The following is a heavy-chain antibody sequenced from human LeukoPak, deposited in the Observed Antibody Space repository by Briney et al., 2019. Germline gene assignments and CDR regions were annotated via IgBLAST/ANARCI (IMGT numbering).Heavy chain of an antibody. CDR2: ISGSGGST. D-gene: IGHD4-17*01. CDR3: AKDPTDYEDAFDI. CDR1: GFTFSSYA. Sequence: GGSLRLSCATSGFTFSSYAMSWVRQAPGKGLEWVSAISGSGGSTYYADSVKGRFTISRDNSKNTLYLQMNSLRAEDTAVYYCAKDPTDYEDAFDIWGQGTMVTVSS. V-gene: IGHV3-23*01. J-gene: IGHJ3*02.